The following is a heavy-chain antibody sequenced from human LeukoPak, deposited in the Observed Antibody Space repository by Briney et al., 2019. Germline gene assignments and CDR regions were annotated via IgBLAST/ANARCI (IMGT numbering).Heavy chain of an antibody. CDR3: ANRHDSSGYFFNY. CDR2: VSESGSNR. J-gene: IGHJ4*02. CDR1: GFTFTRYV. V-gene: IGHV3-23*01. Sequence: GGSLRLSCVVSGFTFTRYVMSWVRQAPGKGLEWVSSVSESGSNRYYADSVKGRFSVSRDNSRNMLYLQLGSLRTEDTATYYCANRHDSSGYFFNYWGQGTLVTVSS. D-gene: IGHD3-22*01.